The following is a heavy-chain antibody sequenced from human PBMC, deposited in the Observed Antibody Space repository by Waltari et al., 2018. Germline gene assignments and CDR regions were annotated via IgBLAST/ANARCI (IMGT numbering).Heavy chain of an antibody. CDR2: IYSGGST. V-gene: IGHV3-53*02. J-gene: IGHJ6*03. D-gene: IGHD5-12*01. Sequence: EVQLVETGGGLIQPGGSLRLSCAASGFTVSSNYMSWVRQAPGKGLEWVSVIYSGGSTYYADSVKGRFTICRDNSKNTLYLQMNSLRAEDTAVYYCARVARSYYYYMDVWGKGTTVTVSS. CDR1: GFTVSSNY. CDR3: ARVARSYYYYMDV.